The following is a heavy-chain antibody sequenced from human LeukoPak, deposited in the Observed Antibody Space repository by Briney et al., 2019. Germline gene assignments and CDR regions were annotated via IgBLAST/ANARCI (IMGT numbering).Heavy chain of an antibody. D-gene: IGHD6-6*01. Sequence: SETLSLTCTVSGASISSRSYYWGWIRQPPGKGLEWIGSIYYSGSTYYNPSLKSRVTISVDTSKNQFSLKLSSVTAADTAVYYCARLHQVVGSSSSDHFDYWGQGTLVTVSS. CDR3: ARLHQVVGSSSSDHFDY. V-gene: IGHV4-39*01. CDR1: GASISSRSYY. J-gene: IGHJ4*02. CDR2: IYYSGST.